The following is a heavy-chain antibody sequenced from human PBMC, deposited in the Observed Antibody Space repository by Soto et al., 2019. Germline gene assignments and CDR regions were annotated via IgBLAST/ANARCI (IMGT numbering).Heavy chain of an antibody. CDR2: ISYDGSNK. Sequence: QVQLVESGGGVVQPGRSLRLSCAASGFTFSSYGMHWVRQAPGKGLEWVAVISYDGSNKYYADSVKGRFTISRDNSKNTLSLQMNSRRAEDTAVYYCAKDIAVAGTSGAFDIWGQGTMVTVSS. CDR1: GFTFSSYG. CDR3: AKDIAVAGTSGAFDI. D-gene: IGHD6-19*01. V-gene: IGHV3-30*18. J-gene: IGHJ3*02.